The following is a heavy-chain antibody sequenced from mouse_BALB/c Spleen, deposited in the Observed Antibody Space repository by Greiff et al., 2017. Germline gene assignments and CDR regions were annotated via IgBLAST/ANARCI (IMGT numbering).Heavy chain of an antibody. CDR2: ISSGGGST. V-gene: IGHV5-12-1*01. Sequence: EVKLVESGGGLVKPGGSLKLSCAASGFAFSSYDMSWVRQTPEKRLEWVAYISSGGGSTYYPDTVKGRFTISRDNAKNTLYLQMSSLKSEDTAMYYCARHRTTAPYAMDDWGQGTSVTVSS. CDR1: GFAFSSYD. J-gene: IGHJ4*01. D-gene: IGHD1-2*01. CDR3: ARHRTTAPYAMDD.